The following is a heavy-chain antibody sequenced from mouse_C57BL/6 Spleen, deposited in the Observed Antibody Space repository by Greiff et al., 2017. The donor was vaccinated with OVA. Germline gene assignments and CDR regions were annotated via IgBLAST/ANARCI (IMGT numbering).Heavy chain of an antibody. CDR1: GFSLTSYG. J-gene: IGHJ4*01. CDR3: ASSQGGMDY. D-gene: IGHD6-1*01. Sequence: VKLMESGPGLVAPSQSLSITCTVSGFSLTSYGVDWVRQSPGKGLEWLGVIWGVGSTNYNSALKSRLSISKDNSKSQVFLKMNSLQTDDTAMYYCASSQGGMDYWGQGTSVTVSS. CDR2: IWGVGST. V-gene: IGHV2-6*01.